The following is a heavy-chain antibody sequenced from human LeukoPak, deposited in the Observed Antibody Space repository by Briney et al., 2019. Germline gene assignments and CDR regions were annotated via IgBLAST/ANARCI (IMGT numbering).Heavy chain of an antibody. CDR2: IYPGDSDT. CDR1: GYSFTSYW. J-gene: IGHJ4*02. V-gene: IGHV5-51*01. Sequence: GESLKISCKGSGYSFTSYWIGWVRQMPGKGLEWMGIIYPGDSDTRYSPSFQGQVTISADKSISTAYLQWSSLKASDTAMYYCARHFPRHNYDILTGYQETDYFDYWGQGTLVTVSS. CDR3: ARHFPRHNYDILTGYQETDYFDY. D-gene: IGHD3-9*01.